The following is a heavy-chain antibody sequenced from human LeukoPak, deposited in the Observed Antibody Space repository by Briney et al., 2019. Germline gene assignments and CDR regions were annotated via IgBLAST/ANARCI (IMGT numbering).Heavy chain of an antibody. Sequence: GGSLRLSCAASGLTGSHNYVSWVRQAPGKGLEWVSFISSNGKTIHYADSVKGRFTISRDNAKNSLYLQMNSLRAEDTAVYYCVRDNPRQQGFAYWGQGTLVTVSS. CDR3: VRDNPRQQGFAY. D-gene: IGHD6-13*01. J-gene: IGHJ4*02. CDR2: ISSNGKTI. CDR1: GLTGSHNY. V-gene: IGHV3-11*01.